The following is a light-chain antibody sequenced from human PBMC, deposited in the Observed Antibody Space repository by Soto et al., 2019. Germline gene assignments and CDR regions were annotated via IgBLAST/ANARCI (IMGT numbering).Light chain of an antibody. CDR3: LQRSNWLP. J-gene: IGKJ4*02. V-gene: IGKV3-11*01. CDR1: QSVSSY. CDR2: DSS. Sequence: EIVLTQSPATLSLSPGERDTLSCSASQSVSSYLAWYQQKPGQAPRLLIYDSSNRATGIPARFSGSGSGTDVTLTISSLEPEDFAVYYCLQRSNWLPFGGGTQVEIK.